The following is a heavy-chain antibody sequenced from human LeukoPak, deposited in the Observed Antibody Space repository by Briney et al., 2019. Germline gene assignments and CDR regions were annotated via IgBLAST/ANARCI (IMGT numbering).Heavy chain of an antibody. CDR1: GFTFSSSS. V-gene: IGHV3-30*18. CDR3: VKDRTGTYTLDY. J-gene: IGHJ4*02. Sequence: GGSLRLSCAASGFTFSSSSMNWGRQAPGKGLEWVAFISDDGSRQHYADSVKGRFTISRDNSKNTLNLQMNSLRAEDTAVYYCVKDRTGTYTLDYWGQGTLVTVSS. CDR2: ISDDGSRQ. D-gene: IGHD3-10*01.